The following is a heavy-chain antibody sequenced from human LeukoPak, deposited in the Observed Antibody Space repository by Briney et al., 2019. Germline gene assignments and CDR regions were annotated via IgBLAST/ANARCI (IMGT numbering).Heavy chain of an antibody. Sequence: SETLSLTCAVSGYSISSGYYWGWIRQPPGKGREWIGKIYHSGSTYYNPSLKSRVTIPVDTSKNQFSLKLSSVTAADTAVYYCARHSGLRFLEWENYFDYWGQGTLVTVSS. V-gene: IGHV4-38-2*01. CDR2: IYHSGST. J-gene: IGHJ4*02. CDR3: ARHSGLRFLEWENYFDY. D-gene: IGHD3-3*01. CDR1: GYSISSGYY.